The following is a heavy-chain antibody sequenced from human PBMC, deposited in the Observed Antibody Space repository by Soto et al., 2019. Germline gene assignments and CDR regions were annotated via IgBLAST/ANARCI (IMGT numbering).Heavy chain of an antibody. D-gene: IGHD3-22*01. CDR1: VFTFSSYE. CDR3: AREGARYYDSSGYTYAFDI. CDR2: ISSSGSTI. Sequence: PGGSLRLSCSASVFTFSSYEMNWVRQAPGKGLEWVSYISSSGSTIYYADSVKGRFTISRDNAKNSLYLQMNSLRAEDTAVYYCAREGARYYDSSGYTYAFDIWFQGQMGTGSS. V-gene: IGHV3-48*03. J-gene: IGHJ3*02.